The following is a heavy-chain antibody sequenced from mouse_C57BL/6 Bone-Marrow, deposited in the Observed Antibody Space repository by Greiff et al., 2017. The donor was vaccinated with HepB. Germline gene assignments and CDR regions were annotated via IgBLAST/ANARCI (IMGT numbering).Heavy chain of an antibody. V-gene: IGHV14-4*01. CDR3: TTLGAYAMDY. Sequence: EVQLQQSGAELVRPGASVKLSCTASGFNIKDDYMHWVKQRPEQGLEWIGWIDPENGDTEYAAKFQGKATITADTYSNTAYLQLSILTSEDTAVYYCTTLGAYAMDYWGQGTSVTVSS. J-gene: IGHJ4*01. CDR2: IDPENGDT. CDR1: GFNIKDDY.